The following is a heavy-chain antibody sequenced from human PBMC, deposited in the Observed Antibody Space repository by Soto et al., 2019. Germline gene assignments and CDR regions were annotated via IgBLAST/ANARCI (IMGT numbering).Heavy chain of an antibody. V-gene: IGHV3-48*03. CDR2: ISSSGTTI. Sequence: LRLSCAASGFTFSSYEMNWVRQAPWKGLEWVSYISSSGTTIYYADSVKGRFTISRDDAKNSLYLQMNSLRAEDTAVYRCARAPQNYWGQGTLVTVSS. J-gene: IGHJ4*02. CDR3: ARAPQNY. CDR1: GFTFSSYE.